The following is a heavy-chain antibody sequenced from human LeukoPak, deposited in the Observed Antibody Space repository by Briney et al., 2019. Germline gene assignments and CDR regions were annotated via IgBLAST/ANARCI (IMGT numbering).Heavy chain of an antibody. J-gene: IGHJ5*01. CDR1: GGSFNDNN. CDR2: VYHNGHS. V-gene: IGHV4-59*01. CDR3: ASLGYSSGWLDS. Sequence: SETLSLTCNVSGGSFNDNNRNWIRHLPGKGLEWMGYVYHNGHSDYNPYLKSRVTISVDSSTNQFSLKMISVTAADTAVYYCASLGYSSGWLDSWGHGSLVIVSS. D-gene: IGHD2-15*01.